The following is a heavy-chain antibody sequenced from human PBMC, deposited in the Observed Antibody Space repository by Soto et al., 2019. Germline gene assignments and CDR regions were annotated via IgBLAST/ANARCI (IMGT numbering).Heavy chain of an antibody. CDR1: GGSFSGYY. CDR3: ARGRRGSSSGYYYGMDV. D-gene: IGHD6-13*01. V-gene: IGHV4-34*01. CDR2: INHSGST. J-gene: IGHJ6*02. Sequence: ETLSLTCAVYGGSFSGYYWSWIRQPPGKGLEWIGEINHSGSTNYNPSLKSQVTISVDTSKNQFSLKLSSVTAADTAVYYCARGRRGSSSGYYYGMDVWGQGTTVTVSS.